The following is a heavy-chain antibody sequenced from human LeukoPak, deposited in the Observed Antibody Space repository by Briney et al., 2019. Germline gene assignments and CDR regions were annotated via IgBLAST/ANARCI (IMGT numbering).Heavy chain of an antibody. D-gene: IGHD6-19*01. CDR2: ISSSGSTI. CDR3: AKDKSTFGSSAFDY. V-gene: IGHV3-11*01. CDR1: GFTFSDYY. Sequence: GGSLRLSCAASGFTFSDYYMSWIRQAPGKGLEWVSYISSSGSTIYYADSVKGRFTISRDNSKNTLYLQMNSLRAEDTAVYYCAKDKSTFGSSAFDYWGQGTLVTVSS. J-gene: IGHJ4*02.